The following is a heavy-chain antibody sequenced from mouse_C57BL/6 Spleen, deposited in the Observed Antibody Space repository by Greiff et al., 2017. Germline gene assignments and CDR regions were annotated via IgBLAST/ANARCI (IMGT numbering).Heavy chain of an antibody. CDR2: IDPEDGET. D-gene: IGHD1-1*01. V-gene: IGHV14-2*01. CDR1: GFNIKDYY. J-gene: IGHJ2*01. CDR3: ASSITTVVDFDY. Sequence: EVQLQESGAELVKPGASVKLSCTASGFNIKDYYMHWVKQRTEQGLEWIGRIDPEDGETKYAPKFQGKATITADTSSNTAYLQLSSLPSEDTAVYYCASSITTVVDFDYWGQGTTLTVSS.